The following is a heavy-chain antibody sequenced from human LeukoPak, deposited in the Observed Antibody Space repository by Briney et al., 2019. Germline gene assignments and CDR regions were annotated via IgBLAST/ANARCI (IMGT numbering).Heavy chain of an antibody. Sequence: PGGSLRLSCAASGFSFSNYGMHWVRQAPGKGLEWVAFTRYDESNRFYADSVKGRFTISRDSSKKQLYLQMNSLRAEDTAVYYCAKSDAGNPDYWGQGTLVTVSS. CDR3: AKSDAGNPDY. D-gene: IGHD4-23*01. V-gene: IGHV3-30*02. CDR1: GFSFSNYG. J-gene: IGHJ4*02. CDR2: TRYDESNR.